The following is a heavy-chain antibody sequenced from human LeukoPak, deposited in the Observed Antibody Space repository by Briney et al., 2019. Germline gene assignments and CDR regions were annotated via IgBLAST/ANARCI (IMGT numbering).Heavy chain of an antibody. CDR2: ISYDGSNK. D-gene: IGHD5-18*01. J-gene: IGHJ6*02. CDR1: GFTFSSYG. Sequence: PGGSLRLSCAASGFTFSSYGMHWVRQAPGKGLEWVAVISYDGSNKYYADSVKGRFTISRDNSKNTLYLQMNSLRAEDTAVYYCAKECDTAMADYYYYGMDVWGQGTTVTVSS. CDR3: AKECDTAMADYYYYGMDV. V-gene: IGHV3-30*18.